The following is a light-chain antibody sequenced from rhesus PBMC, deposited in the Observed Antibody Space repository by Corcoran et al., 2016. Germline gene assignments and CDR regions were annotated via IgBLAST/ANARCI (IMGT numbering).Light chain of an antibody. J-gene: IGKJ2*01. CDR1: QGISSW. Sequence: DIQMTQSPSSLSASVGDTVTITCRASQGISSWLAWYQQKTGKAPKLLIYKASILKRWVPARFRGSGSVTDFTLTISSLQSEDFATYYCQQYSSRPYSFGQGTKVEIK. CDR3: QQYSSRPYS. CDR2: KAS. V-gene: IGKV1-22*01.